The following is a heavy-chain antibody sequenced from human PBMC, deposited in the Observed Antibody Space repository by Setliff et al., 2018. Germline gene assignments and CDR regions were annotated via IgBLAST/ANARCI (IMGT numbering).Heavy chain of an antibody. CDR1: GYPISRGFY. J-gene: IGHJ4*02. CDR3: ARAAARAEYSDTSAYLPLDF. CDR2: VYHSGRS. V-gene: IGHV4-38-2*02. Sequence: PSETLSLTCTVSGYPISRGFYWGWIRQSPGKGLEWIGSVYHSGRSYQNQSLRSRIAVSVDTSKNQFSLRLNSVTAADTAVYFCARAAARAEYSDTSAYLPLDFWGLGTLVTVS. D-gene: IGHD3-16*01.